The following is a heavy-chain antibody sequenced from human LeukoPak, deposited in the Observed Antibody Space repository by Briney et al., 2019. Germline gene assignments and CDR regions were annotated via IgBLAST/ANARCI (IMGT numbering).Heavy chain of an antibody. D-gene: IGHD3-10*01. Sequence: ASVKVSCKASGYTFTGYYMHWVRQAPGQGLEWMGIINPSGGSTSYAQKFQGRVTMTRDTSTSTVYMELSSLRSEDTAVYYCARQYYSGPFDIWGQGTMVTVSS. CDR2: INPSGGST. CDR1: GYTFTGYY. V-gene: IGHV1-46*01. J-gene: IGHJ3*02. CDR3: ARQYYSGPFDI.